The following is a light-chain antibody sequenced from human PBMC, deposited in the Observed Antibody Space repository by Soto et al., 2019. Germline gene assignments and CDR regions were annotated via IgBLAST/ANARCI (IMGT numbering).Light chain of an antibody. Sequence: EIVLTQSPATLSLSPGARAPLSCRASQSVSINLAWYQQNPGQAPRLLMYGASIRAAGVPDRFSGSGSGTEFTLTISRLEPEDFTVYYCHHYETFGQGTKVDIK. CDR3: HHYET. CDR2: GAS. J-gene: IGKJ1*01. CDR1: QSVSIN. V-gene: IGKV3-20*01.